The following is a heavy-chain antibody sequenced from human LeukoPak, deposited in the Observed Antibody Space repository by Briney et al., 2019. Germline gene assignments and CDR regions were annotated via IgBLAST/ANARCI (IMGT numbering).Heavy chain of an antibody. J-gene: IGHJ4*02. CDR3: VKTSTDYYYDY. CDR1: GFTFSDFA. Sequence: GGSLRLSCSASGFTFSDFAFHWVRQAPGKGLEYISALSRDGGATYYADSVKGRFIISRDNSKNTLYLQMSSLRAEDTAIYYCVKTSTDYYYDYWGQGTLVTVSS. D-gene: IGHD1-1*01. V-gene: IGHV3-64D*09. CDR2: LSRDGGAT.